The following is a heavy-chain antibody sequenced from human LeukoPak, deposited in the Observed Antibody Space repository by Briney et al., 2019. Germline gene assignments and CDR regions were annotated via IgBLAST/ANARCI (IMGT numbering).Heavy chain of an antibody. V-gene: IGHV1-2*02. CDR1: GYTFTGYY. CDR2: INPNSGGT. Sequence: ASVKVSCKASGYTFTGYYMHWVRQAPGQGLEWMGWINPNSGGTNYAQKFQGRVTMTRDTSISTAYMELSRLRSDDTAVYYCARDGLGYCSGGSCYSYNWFDPWGQGTLVTVSS. CDR3: ARDGLGYCSGGSCYSYNWFDP. J-gene: IGHJ5*02. D-gene: IGHD2-15*01.